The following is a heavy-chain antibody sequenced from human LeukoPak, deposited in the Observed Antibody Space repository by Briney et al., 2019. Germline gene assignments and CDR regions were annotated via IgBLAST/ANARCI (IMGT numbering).Heavy chain of an antibody. J-gene: IGHJ4*02. Sequence: GGSLRLSCAASGFTFSSYSMNWVRQAPGEGLEWVSSISSSSSYIYYADSVKGRFTISRDNAKNSLYLQMNSLRAEDTAVYYCARDSPHSSGWDYWGQGTLVTVSS. CDR3: ARDSPHSSGWDY. D-gene: IGHD6-19*01. CDR1: GFTFSSYS. CDR2: ISSSSSYI. V-gene: IGHV3-21*01.